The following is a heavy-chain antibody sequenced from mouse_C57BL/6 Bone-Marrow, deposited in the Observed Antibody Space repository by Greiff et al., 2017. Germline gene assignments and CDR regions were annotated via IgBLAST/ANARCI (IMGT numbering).Heavy chain of an antibody. CDR3: ARLGYGGGYFDY. D-gene: IGHD1-1*02. CDR2: IDPSDSYP. J-gene: IGHJ2*01. Sequence: QVQLKQPGAELVMPGASVKLSCKASGYTFTSYWMHWVKQRPGQGLEWIGEIDPSDSYPNYNQKFKGKSTLTVDKSSSTAYMQLSSLTSEDSAVXYCARLGYGGGYFDYWGQGTTLTVSS. CDR1: GYTFTSYW. V-gene: IGHV1-69*01.